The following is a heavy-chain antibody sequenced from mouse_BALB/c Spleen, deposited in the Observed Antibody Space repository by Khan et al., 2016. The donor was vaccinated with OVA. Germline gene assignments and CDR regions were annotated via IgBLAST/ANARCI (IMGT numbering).Heavy chain of an antibody. Sequence: EVELVESGGDLVRPGGSLKLSCAASGFTFSAYGMSWVRQSPDKRLEWVATINSDGYYTYSPDSLKGRFIISRDNAKNTLNLQMRSLKSEDTAMYYCASHLTGSFAYWGQGTLVTVSA. CDR3: ASHLTGSFAY. J-gene: IGHJ3*01. D-gene: IGHD4-1*01. CDR1: GFTFSAYG. CDR2: INSDGYYT. V-gene: IGHV5-6*01.